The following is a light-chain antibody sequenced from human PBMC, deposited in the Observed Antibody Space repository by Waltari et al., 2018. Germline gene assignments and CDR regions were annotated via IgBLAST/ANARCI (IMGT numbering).Light chain of an antibody. CDR2: RDN. J-gene: IGLJ2*01. CDR1: SPHIRTNH. V-gene: IGLV1-47*01. Sequence: QPVLIQPPSASGTPGQRVTIPCSGGSPHIRTNHVSWYQQVPGTAPKLLMYRDNWRPSGVPDRFSGSKSGTSASLAISGVRSEDEADYHCAAWDDVLSGVVFGGGTKLIVL. CDR3: AAWDDVLSGVV.